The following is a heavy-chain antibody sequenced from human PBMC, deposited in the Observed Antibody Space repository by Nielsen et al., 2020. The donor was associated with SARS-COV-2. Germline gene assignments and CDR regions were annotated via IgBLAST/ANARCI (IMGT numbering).Heavy chain of an antibody. J-gene: IGHJ4*02. Sequence: GESLKISCAASGFTFSSYGMHWVRQAPGKGLEWVAVIWYDGSNKYYADSVKGRFTISRDNSKNTLYLQMNSLRAEDTAVYYCASSSSWYYGGSYFDYWGQGTLVTVSS. V-gene: IGHV3-33*01. D-gene: IGHD6-13*01. CDR1: GFTFSSYG. CDR3: ASSSSWYYGGSYFDY. CDR2: IWYDGSNK.